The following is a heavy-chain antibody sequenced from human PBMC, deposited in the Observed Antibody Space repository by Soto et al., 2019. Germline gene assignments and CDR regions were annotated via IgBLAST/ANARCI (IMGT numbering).Heavy chain of an antibody. V-gene: IGHV1-18*04. J-gene: IGHJ4*02. Sequence: QVPLVQSGAEVKKPGASVKVSCKASGYTFTSYGISWVRQAPGQGLEWMGWISAYNGNTNYAQKLQGRVTMTTDTSTSTAYMELRSLRSDDTAVYYCAREIGGYCSGGSCYFDYWGQGTLVTVSS. CDR1: GYTFTSYG. CDR2: ISAYNGNT. CDR3: AREIGGYCSGGSCYFDY. D-gene: IGHD2-15*01.